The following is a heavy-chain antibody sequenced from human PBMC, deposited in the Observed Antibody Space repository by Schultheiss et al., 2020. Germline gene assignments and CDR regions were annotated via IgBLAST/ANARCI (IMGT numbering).Heavy chain of an antibody. CDR3: ASIEYTYSSDY. Sequence: GGSLRLSCAASGFTFDDYGMSWVRQAPGKGLEWVSAMSGNGGNTYYADSVMGRFTISRDNSKNTAYLQMDSLRAEDTALYYCASIEYTYSSDYWGQGALVTVSS. J-gene: IGHJ4*02. CDR2: MSGNGGNT. D-gene: IGHD5-18*01. V-gene: IGHV3-23*01. CDR1: GFTFDDYG.